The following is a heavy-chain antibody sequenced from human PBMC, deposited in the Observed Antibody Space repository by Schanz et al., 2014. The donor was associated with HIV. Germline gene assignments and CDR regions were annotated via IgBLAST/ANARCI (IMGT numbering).Heavy chain of an antibody. V-gene: IGHV1-8*01. Sequence: QVQLVQSGPEVKKPGASVKVSCKTSGYTFTSYDINWVRQAAGQGLEWMGWMNPNNDDTDYAQKFQGRVTMTRDPSTSPAYMELSSLRSEDPAVYYCARGRETVTTYFDFWGQGTLVTVSS. J-gene: IGHJ4*02. CDR2: MNPNNDDT. CDR1: GYTFTSYD. CDR3: ARGRETVTTYFDF. D-gene: IGHD4-17*01.